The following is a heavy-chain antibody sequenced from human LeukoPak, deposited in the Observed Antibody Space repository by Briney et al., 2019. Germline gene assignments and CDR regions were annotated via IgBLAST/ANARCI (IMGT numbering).Heavy chain of an antibody. J-gene: IGHJ1*01. CDR2: IYYSGST. V-gene: IGHV4-39*07. Sequence: PSETLSLTCTVSGGSISSSSYYWGWIRQPPGKGLEWIGSIYYSGSTYYNPSLKSRVTISVDTSKNQFSLKLSSVTAADTAVYYCARGYWIQLWLTKAPRGGFQHWGQGTLVTVSS. CDR1: GGSISSSSYY. CDR3: ARGYWIQLWLTKAPRGGFQH. D-gene: IGHD5-18*01.